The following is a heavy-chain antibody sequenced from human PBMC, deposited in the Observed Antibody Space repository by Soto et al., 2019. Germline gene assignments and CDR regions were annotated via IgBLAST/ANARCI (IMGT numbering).Heavy chain of an antibody. D-gene: IGHD2-8*02. J-gene: IGHJ5*02. CDR3: GTAPVTRLVELILSDLEP. Sequence: QVQLVQSGAEVKKPGSAVKVSCKASGGNFGTYSITWVRQAPGQGLEWMGGILPLIGSTNYAEKFQGRVTLTADKSTTTPYSELSSLSAAYTKVYYWGTAPVTRLVELILSDLEPWGQG. CDR1: GGNFGTYS. V-gene: IGHV1-69*06. CDR2: ILPLIGST.